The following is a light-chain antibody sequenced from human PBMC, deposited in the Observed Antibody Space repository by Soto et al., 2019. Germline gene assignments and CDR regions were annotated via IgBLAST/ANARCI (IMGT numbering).Light chain of an antibody. CDR2: GAS. J-gene: IGKJ1*01. CDR1: QSVSSK. Sequence: EIVLTQSPGTLSVSPGERATLPCRASQSVSSKLAWYKQKPGQAPRLLFYGASTGATGIPARFSGSGSETVFTLSISSLQSEDFAVYYCQQYNNWPGTFGQGTKVDIK. V-gene: IGKV3-15*01. CDR3: QQYNNWPGT.